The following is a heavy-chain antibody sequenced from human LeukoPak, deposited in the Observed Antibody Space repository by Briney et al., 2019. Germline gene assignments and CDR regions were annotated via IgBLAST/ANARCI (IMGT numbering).Heavy chain of an antibody. J-gene: IGHJ4*02. V-gene: IGHV3-53*01. Sequence: GGSLRLSCAASGFTVSSNYMSWVRQAPGKGLEWVSVIYSGGSTYYADSVKGRFTISRDNSKNTLYLQMNSLRAEDTAVYYCAKDDLTTVTYYFDYWGQGTLVTVSS. CDR2: IYSGGST. CDR3: AKDDLTTVTYYFDY. CDR1: GFTVSSNY. D-gene: IGHD4-17*01.